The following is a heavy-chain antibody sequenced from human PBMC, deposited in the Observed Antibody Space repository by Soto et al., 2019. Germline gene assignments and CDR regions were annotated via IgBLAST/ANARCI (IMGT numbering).Heavy chain of an antibody. V-gene: IGHV3-48*03. CDR3: ATQAAAGTGGGWFDP. Sequence: PGGSLRLSCAASGLTFSSYEMNWVRQAPGKGLEWVSYISSSGSTIYYADSVKGRFTISRDNAKNSLYLQMNSLRAEDTAVYYCATQAAAGTGGGWFDPWGKGTLVTVSS. CDR1: GLTFSSYE. J-gene: IGHJ5*02. D-gene: IGHD6-13*01. CDR2: ISSSGSTI.